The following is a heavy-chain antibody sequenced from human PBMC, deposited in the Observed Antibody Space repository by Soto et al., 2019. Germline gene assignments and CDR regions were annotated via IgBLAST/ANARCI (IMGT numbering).Heavy chain of an antibody. D-gene: IGHD1-1*01. J-gene: IGHJ5*02. CDR2: IYYSGST. Sequence: QVQLQESGAGLVKPSETLSLTCTVSGDSISSSYWSWIRQPPGKGLEWIGYIYYSGSTNYNPSLKTRVPMSVDTSKNQFSLRLSSVTAADTAVYYCARGAITGWFDPWGQGTLVPVSS. CDR3: ARGAITGWFDP. CDR1: GDSISSSY. V-gene: IGHV4-59*01.